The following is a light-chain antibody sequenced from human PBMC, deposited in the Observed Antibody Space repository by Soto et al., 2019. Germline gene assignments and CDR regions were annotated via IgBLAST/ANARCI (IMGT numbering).Light chain of an antibody. Sequence: DIVMTQSPDSLAVSLGERATINCKSSQSVLYSPNNKNYLAWYQQKPGQPPKLLIYWASTRESGVPDRFSGSGYGKDFTLTISSLQAEDVAVYYCQQYYSSPYTFGQGTKLEI. CDR1: QSVLYSPNNKNY. V-gene: IGKV4-1*01. CDR3: QQYYSSPYT. CDR2: WAS. J-gene: IGKJ2*01.